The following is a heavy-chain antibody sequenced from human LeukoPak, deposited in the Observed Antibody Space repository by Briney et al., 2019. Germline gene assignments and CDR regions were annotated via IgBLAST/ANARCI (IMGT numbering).Heavy chain of an antibody. CDR2: IIPIFGTA. V-gene: IGHV1-69*13. Sequence: ASVKVSCKASGGTFSSYAISWVRQAPGQGLEWMGGIIPIFGTANYAQKFQGRVTITADESTSTAYMELSSLRSEDTAVYYCARLRRTVPAAILHYGMDVWGQGTTVTVSS. D-gene: IGHD2-2*01. CDR3: ARLRRTVPAAILHYGMDV. J-gene: IGHJ6*02. CDR1: GGTFSSYA.